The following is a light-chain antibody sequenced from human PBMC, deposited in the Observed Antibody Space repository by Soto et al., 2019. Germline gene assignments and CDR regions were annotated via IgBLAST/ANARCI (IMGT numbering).Light chain of an antibody. CDR3: QQYGSSGT. J-gene: IGKJ1*01. V-gene: IGKV3-20*01. CDR1: QSVSNNY. CDR2: GAS. Sequence: EIVMTQSPATLSLCPGERAALCCRASQSVSNNYLAWYQQKPGQAPRLLIYGASNRATGIPDRFSGSGSGTDFTLTISRLEPEDFAVYYCQQYGSSGTFGQGTKVDI.